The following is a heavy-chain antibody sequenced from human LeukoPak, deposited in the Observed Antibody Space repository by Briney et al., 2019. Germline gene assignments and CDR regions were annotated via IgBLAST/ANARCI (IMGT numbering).Heavy chain of an antibody. D-gene: IGHD3-10*01. Sequence: GGSLRLSCAASGFTFSSYSMNWVRQAPGKGLEWDSSISSSSSYIYYADSVKGRFTISRDNAKNSLYLQMNSLRAEDTAAYYCARGSGITIGNAFDIWGQGTMVTVSS. CDR1: GFTFSSYS. J-gene: IGHJ3*02. V-gene: IGHV3-21*01. CDR2: ISSSSSYI. CDR3: ARGSGITIGNAFDI.